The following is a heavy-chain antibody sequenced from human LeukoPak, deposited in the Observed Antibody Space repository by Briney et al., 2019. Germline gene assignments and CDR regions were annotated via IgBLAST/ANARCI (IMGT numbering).Heavy chain of an antibody. CDR1: FGSISSDSHY. D-gene: IGHD3-10*01. CDR2: IYYGGTT. J-gene: IGHJ5*02. V-gene: IGHV4-39*07. Sequence: SETLSLTCTVSFGSISSDSHYWGWIRQPPGNRLEWIASIYYGGTTQYNPSLKSRATISIDTSNNRFSLRLTSATAADTAVYYCARDRVDWFDPWGQGTLVTVSS. CDR3: ARDRVDWFDP.